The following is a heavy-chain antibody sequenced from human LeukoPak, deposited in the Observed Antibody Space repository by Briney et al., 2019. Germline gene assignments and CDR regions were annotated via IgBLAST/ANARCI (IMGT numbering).Heavy chain of an antibody. Sequence: GGSLRLSCAASGFTFSSSSMSWVRQAPGKGLEWVSALTGSGGNTYYADSVKGRFTISRDNSKNTLYLQMNSLRAEDTAVYYCTKCMSSWTDAFDIWGQGTMVTVSS. J-gene: IGHJ3*02. CDR1: GFTFSSSS. CDR2: LTGSGGNT. D-gene: IGHD6-13*01. CDR3: TKCMSSWTDAFDI. V-gene: IGHV3-23*01.